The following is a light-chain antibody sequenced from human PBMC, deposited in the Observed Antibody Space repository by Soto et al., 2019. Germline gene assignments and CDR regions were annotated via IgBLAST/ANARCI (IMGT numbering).Light chain of an antibody. Sequence: DYQVTQSPSTLSASVGDRVTITCRASQNIYTWLAWYQQKPGIAPKLLIYKASTLKSGVPSRFSGSGSGTEFTLTISSLQPDDFATYYCQQYDDYPLTFGGGTKVDI. CDR3: QQYDDYPLT. V-gene: IGKV1-5*03. CDR2: KAS. J-gene: IGKJ4*01. CDR1: QNIYTW.